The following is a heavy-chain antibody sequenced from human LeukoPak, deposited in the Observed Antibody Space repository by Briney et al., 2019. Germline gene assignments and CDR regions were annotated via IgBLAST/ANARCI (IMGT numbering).Heavy chain of an antibody. CDR1: GFTFSYFS. V-gene: IGHV3-7*01. D-gene: IGHD3-10*01. Sequence: GGSLRLSCAASGFTFSYFSLNWVRQAPGKGPEWVANIKQDGSEKYYLDSVKGRFTISRDNAKNSLYLEMNSLRAEDTAVYYCTRSPDGVDYWGQGTLVTVSS. CDR2: IKQDGSEK. CDR3: TRSPDGVDY. J-gene: IGHJ4*02.